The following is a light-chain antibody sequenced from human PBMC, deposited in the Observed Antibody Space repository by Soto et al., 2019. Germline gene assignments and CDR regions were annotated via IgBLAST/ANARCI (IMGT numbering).Light chain of an antibody. CDR2: ANT. CDR1: SSNIGADYD. CDR3: QSYDSSLSGSHVV. V-gene: IGLV1-40*01. Sequence: QSVLTQPPSVSGAPGQRVTISCTGSSSNIGADYDVQWYQQLPGTAPRLLIYANTNRPSGVPDRFSGSKSGTSASLAIAGLQAEDEAEYYCQSYDSSLSGSHVVFGGGTQLTVL. J-gene: IGLJ2*01.